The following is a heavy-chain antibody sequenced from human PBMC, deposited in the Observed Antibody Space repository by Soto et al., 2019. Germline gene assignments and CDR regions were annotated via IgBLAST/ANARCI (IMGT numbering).Heavy chain of an antibody. CDR3: ARALRHGGKLRGDNWFDP. CDR1: GYAFTGYY. J-gene: IGHJ5*02. V-gene: IGHV1-2*02. D-gene: IGHD2-15*01. CDR2: INTNSGGT. Sequence: ASVKVSCKASGYAFTGYYMHWVRQAPGQGLESMGWINTNSGGTNYAQKFQGRVTMTRDTSISTAYLELSRLRSDDTAVYSCARALRHGGKLRGDNWFDPWGQGTLVTVS.